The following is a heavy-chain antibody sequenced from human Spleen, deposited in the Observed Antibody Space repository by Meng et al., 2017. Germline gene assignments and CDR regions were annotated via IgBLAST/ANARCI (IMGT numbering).Heavy chain of an antibody. CDR3: VRIPVAGTIDY. CDR1: GYSISSAYY. J-gene: IGHJ4*02. D-gene: IGHD6-19*01. V-gene: IGHV4-38-2*01. Sequence: SETLSLTCAVSGYSISSAYYWGWIRQPPGKGLEWIGSIYRSGNAYYNPSLKSRVTISVDTSKNQFSLKLNSVTAADTAVYYCVRIPVAGTIDYWGQGTLVTVSS. CDR2: IYRSGNA.